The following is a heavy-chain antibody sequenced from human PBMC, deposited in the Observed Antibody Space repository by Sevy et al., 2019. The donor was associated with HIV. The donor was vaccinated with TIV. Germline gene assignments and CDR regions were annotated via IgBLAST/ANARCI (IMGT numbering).Heavy chain of an antibody. CDR2: IRYDGSNK. D-gene: IGHD1-20*01. CDR1: GFTFSSFG. CDR3: SRESIDYNIPFEY. J-gene: IGHJ4*02. V-gene: IGHV3-30*02. Sequence: GGYLRLSCAASGFTFSSFGMHWVRQAPGKGLEWVAFIRYDGSNKYYADTVKGRFTVSRDNSKNTLYLLMNSLRGEDTAVYYCSRESIDYNIPFEYWGQGTLVTVSS.